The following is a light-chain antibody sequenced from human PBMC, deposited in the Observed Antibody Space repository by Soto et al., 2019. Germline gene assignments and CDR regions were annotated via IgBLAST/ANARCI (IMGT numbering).Light chain of an antibody. CDR3: QHHNSYSQT. V-gene: IGKV1-5*01. J-gene: IGKJ1*01. CDR2: GAS. Sequence: DIQMTQSPPTLSASVGDRVTITCRASQSIRHYLAWYQQMPGKAPKLLIYGASTLQSGVPSRFSGSGSGTEFTITISSLQPDDFGTYFCQHHNSYSQTFGQGTKVEI. CDR1: QSIRHY.